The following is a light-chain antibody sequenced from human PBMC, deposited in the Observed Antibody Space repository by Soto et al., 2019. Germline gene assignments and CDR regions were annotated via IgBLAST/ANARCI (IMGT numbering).Light chain of an antibody. Sequence: QSVLTQPPSVSGAPGQRVTISCTGSSSNIGAGYDVHWYQQLPGTAPKLLIYGNSNRPSGVPDRFSGSKSGTSASLAITGLQAEDEADYYCQSYDSSRSAQVVFGGGTKLTVL. V-gene: IGLV1-40*01. CDR3: QSYDSSRSAQVV. J-gene: IGLJ2*01. CDR2: GNS. CDR1: SSNIGAGYD.